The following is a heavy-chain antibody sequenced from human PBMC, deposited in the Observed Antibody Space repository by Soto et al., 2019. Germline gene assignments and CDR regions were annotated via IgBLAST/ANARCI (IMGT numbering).Heavy chain of an antibody. D-gene: IGHD2-21*02. Sequence: QLQLQQPGPGLLKPSETLSLTWRASGGSISRSSYFWGWFRNPPGKGLVWIGSIYYIGSTYYNPSLKSRVTVSVDTSKNQFSLKLSSVTAADTAVYYCARHPSDFWFDPWGQGTLVTVSS. J-gene: IGHJ5*02. CDR3: ARHPSDFWFDP. V-gene: IGHV4-39*01. CDR2: IYYIGST. CDR1: GGSISRSSYF.